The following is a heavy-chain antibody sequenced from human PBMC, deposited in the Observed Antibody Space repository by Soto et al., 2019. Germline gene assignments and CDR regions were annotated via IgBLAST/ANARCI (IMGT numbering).Heavy chain of an antibody. CDR1: GFTFSSYS. J-gene: IGHJ6*02. CDR2: ISSSSSTI. CDR3: ARDISITIFGVVIKGPPSYYYGMDV. V-gene: IGHV3-48*02. D-gene: IGHD3-3*01. Sequence: GGSLRLSCAASGFTFSSYSMNWVRQAPGKGLEWVSYISSSSSTIYYADSVKGRFTISRDNAKNPLYLQMNSLRDEDTAVYYCARDISITIFGVVIKGPPSYYYGMDVWGQGTTVTVSS.